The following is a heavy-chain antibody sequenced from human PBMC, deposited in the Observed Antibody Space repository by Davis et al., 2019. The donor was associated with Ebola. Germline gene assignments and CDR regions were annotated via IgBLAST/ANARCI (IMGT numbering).Heavy chain of an antibody. J-gene: IGHJ6*02. CDR3: AKDLFWWSASDV. D-gene: IGHD2-8*02. Sequence: GESLKISCAASGFTFSNYVMGWVRQAPGKGLEWVSGIGSDSGTHYAHSVKGRFTISRDDSKNTLYLQMNSLRGEDTAIYYCAKDLFWWSASDVWGQGTTVTVS. V-gene: IGHV3-23*01. CDR1: GFTFSNYV. CDR2: IGSDSGT.